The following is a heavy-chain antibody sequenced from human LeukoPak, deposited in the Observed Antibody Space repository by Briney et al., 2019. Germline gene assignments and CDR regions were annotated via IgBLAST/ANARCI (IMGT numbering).Heavy chain of an antibody. CDR3: ARAGASKYLFDY. V-gene: IGHV1-46*01. CDR1: GYTFTSFN. Sequence: ASDKVSCKASGYTFTSFNIHWVRQAPPQGPEWVAMIDPSGGSTYNTQKFQGRVTVTRDTSTSTVYMELSSLRSEDTAVYYCARAGASKYLFDYWGQGTLVTVSS. J-gene: IGHJ4*02. D-gene: IGHD4/OR15-4a*01. CDR2: IDPSGGST.